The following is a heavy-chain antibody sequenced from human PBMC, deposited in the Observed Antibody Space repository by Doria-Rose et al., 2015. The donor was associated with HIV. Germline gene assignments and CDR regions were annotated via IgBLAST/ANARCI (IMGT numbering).Heavy chain of an antibody. CDR3: ARIKSSRWYHKYYFDF. V-gene: IGHV2-26*01. J-gene: IGHJ4*02. D-gene: IGHD6-13*01. CDR2: IFSDDER. Sequence: QVTLKESGPVLVKPTETLTLTCTVSGVSLSSPGMGVSWIRQPPGKALEWLANIFSDDERSYKTSLKSRLTISRSTSKSQVVLTMTDMDPVDTATYYCARIKSSRWYHKYYFDFCGQGTLVIVSA. CDR1: GVSLSSPGMG.